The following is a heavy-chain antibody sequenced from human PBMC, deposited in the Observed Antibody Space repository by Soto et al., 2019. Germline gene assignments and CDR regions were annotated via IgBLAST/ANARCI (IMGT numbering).Heavy chain of an antibody. V-gene: IGHV1-2*04. CDR3: ARDGCTNGVCYTSAVAGKGNWFDP. Sequence: ASVKVSCKASGYTFTGYYMHWVRQAPGQGLEWMGWINPNSGGTNYAQKFQGWVTMTRDTSISTAYMELSRLRSDDTAVYYCARDGCTNGVCYTSAVAGKGNWFDPWGQGTLVTVSS. D-gene: IGHD2-8*01. J-gene: IGHJ5*02. CDR2: INPNSGGT. CDR1: GYTFTGYY.